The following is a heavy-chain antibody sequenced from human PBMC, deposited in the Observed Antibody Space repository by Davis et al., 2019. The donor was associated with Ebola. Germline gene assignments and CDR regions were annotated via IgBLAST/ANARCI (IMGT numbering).Heavy chain of an antibody. CDR3: ARSNSYYDFWSGYQIDY. D-gene: IGHD3-3*01. V-gene: IGHV7-4-1*02. J-gene: IGHJ4*02. CDR1: GYTFTNYG. CDR2: INTNTGNP. Sequence: ASVKVSCKASGYTFTNYGITWVRQAPGQGLEWMGWINTNTGNPTYAQGFTGRFVFSLDTSVSTAYLQISSLKAEDTAVYYCARSNSYYDFWSGYQIDYWGQGTLVTVSS.